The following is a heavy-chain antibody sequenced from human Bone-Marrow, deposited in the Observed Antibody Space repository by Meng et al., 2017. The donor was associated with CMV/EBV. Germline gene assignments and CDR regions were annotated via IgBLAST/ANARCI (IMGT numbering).Heavy chain of an antibody. J-gene: IGHJ6*02. CDR3: ARVSSGSRADV. CDR1: GFTFSSYS. V-gene: IGHV3-21*01. CDR2: ISSSSSYI. Sequence: GESLKISCAASGFTFSSYSMNWVRQAPGKGLEWVSSISSSSSYIYYADSVKGRFTISRDNAKNSLYLQMNSLRAEDTAVYYCARVSSGSRADVWGQGTMVTVSS. D-gene: IGHD3-10*01.